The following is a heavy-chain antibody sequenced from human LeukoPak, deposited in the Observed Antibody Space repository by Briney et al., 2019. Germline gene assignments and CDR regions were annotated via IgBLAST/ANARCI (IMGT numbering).Heavy chain of an antibody. J-gene: IGHJ6*03. Sequence: GGSLRLSCAASGFTFSSYGMHWVRQAPGKGLEWVAFIRYDGSNKYYADSVKGRFTISRDNSKNTLYLQMNSLRAEDTAVYYCAKGVLYYYYYYYMDVWGKGTTVTISS. V-gene: IGHV3-30*02. CDR2: IRYDGSNK. CDR3: AKGVLYYYYYYYMDV. CDR1: GFTFSSYG.